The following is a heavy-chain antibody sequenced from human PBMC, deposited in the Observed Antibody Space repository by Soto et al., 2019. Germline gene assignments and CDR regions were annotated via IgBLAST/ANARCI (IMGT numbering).Heavy chain of an antibody. CDR3: ANSIAVAAWHVFDY. V-gene: IGHV3-23*01. D-gene: IGHD6-19*01. CDR1: GFTFSIYA. Sequence: GGSLRLSCAASGFTFSIYAMSWFRQAPGKGLEWVSAISGSGGSTYYADSVKGRFTISRDNSKNTLYLQMNSLRAEDTAVYYCANSIAVAAWHVFDYWGQGTLVTVSS. J-gene: IGHJ4*02. CDR2: ISGSGGST.